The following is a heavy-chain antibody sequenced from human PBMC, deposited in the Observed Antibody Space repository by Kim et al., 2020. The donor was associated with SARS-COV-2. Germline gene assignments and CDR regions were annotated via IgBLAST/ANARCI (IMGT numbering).Heavy chain of an antibody. D-gene: IGHD6-13*01. Sequence: GGSLRLSCAASGFTFSSYAMSWVRQAPGKGLEWVSAISGSGGSTYYADSVKGRFTISRDNSKNTLYLQMNSLRAEDTAVYYCAKSKKNTLSQQQLVLPDYWGQGTLVTVSS. CDR2: ISGSGGST. J-gene: IGHJ4*02. CDR3: AKSKKNTLSQQQLVLPDY. V-gene: IGHV3-23*01. CDR1: GFTFSSYA.